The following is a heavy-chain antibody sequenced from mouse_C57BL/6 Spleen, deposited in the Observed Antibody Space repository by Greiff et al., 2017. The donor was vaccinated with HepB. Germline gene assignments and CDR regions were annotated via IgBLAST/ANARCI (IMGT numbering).Heavy chain of an antibody. CDR1: GYTFTDYE. V-gene: IGHV1-15*01. J-gene: IGHJ2*01. Sequence: VQLQQSGAELVRPGASVTLSCKASGYTFTDYEMHWVKQTPVHGLEWIGAIDPETGGTAYNQKFKGKAILTAAKSSSTAYMELRSLTSEDSAVYYCLQATRFDYWGQGTTLTVSS. CDR3: LQATRFDY. D-gene: IGHD3-2*02. CDR2: IDPETGGT.